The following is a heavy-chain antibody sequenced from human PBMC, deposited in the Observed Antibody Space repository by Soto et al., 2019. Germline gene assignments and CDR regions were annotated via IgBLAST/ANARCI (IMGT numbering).Heavy chain of an antibody. V-gene: IGHV1-69*01. J-gene: IGHJ5*02. CDR2: IIPIFGTA. D-gene: IGHD2-2*01. Sequence: QVQLVQSGAEVKKPGSSVKVSCKASGGTFSSYAISWVRQAPGQGLEWMGGIIPIFGTANYAQKFQVRVTIPADEATSTAYIELSSLRAEDTAVYYCARQGNCSSISCYSDWFDPWGQGTLVTVSS. CDR1: GGTFSSYA. CDR3: ARQGNCSSISCYSDWFDP.